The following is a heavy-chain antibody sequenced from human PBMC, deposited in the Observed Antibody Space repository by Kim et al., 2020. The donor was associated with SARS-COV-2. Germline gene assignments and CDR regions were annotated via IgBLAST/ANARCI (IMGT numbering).Heavy chain of an antibody. CDR2: INPSGGST. CDR3: ARDLTTTDGYRDYYYGMDV. J-gene: IGHJ6*02. V-gene: IGHV1-46*01. CDR1: GYTFTSYY. D-gene: IGHD5-12*01. Sequence: ASVKASCKASGYTFTSYYMHWVRQAPGQGLEWMGIINPSGGSTSYAQKFQGRVTMTRDTSTSTVYMELSSLRSEDTAVYYCARDLTTTDGYRDYYYGMDVWGQGTTVTVSS.